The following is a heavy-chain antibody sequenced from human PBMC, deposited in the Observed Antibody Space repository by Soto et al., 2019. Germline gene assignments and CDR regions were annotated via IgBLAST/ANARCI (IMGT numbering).Heavy chain of an antibody. J-gene: IGHJ4*02. CDR2: IGGSGANT. V-gene: IGHV3-23*01. Sequence: LRLSCAASGFTFNMYAMSWVRQAPGKGLEWVSGIGGSGANTYYADFVKGRFTISRDNSKNTLYLQMDSLRAEDTAIYYCARTITGYFWAGAYWGQGTLVTVSS. D-gene: IGHD1-1*01. CDR1: GFTFNMYA. CDR3: ARTITGYFWAGAY.